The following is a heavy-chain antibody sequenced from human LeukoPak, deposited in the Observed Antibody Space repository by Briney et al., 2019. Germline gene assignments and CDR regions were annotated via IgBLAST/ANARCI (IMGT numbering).Heavy chain of an antibody. CDR2: ISAYNGNT. D-gene: IGHD4-11*01. Sequence: GSVKVYCKASGYTFTGYYMHWVRQAPGQGLEWMGWISAYNGNTNYAQKLQGRVTMTTDTSTSTAYMELRSLRSDDTAVYYCARTGTVTLYYYYGMDVWGQGTTVTVSS. J-gene: IGHJ6*02. CDR1: GYTFTGYY. V-gene: IGHV1-18*04. CDR3: ARTGTVTLYYYYGMDV.